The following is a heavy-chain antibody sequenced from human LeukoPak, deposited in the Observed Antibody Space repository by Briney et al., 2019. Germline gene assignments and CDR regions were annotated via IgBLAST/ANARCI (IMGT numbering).Heavy chain of an antibody. V-gene: IGHV3-23*01. CDR1: GFTFSTYT. CDR2: IGGDGYST. D-gene: IGHD3-16*01. Sequence: PGGSLRLSCAASGFTFSTYTMAWVRQAPGGGLEWVSGIGGDGYSTYYADSVKGRFAISRDNPKSTLYLQMNSLRAEDTAVYYCAKDCGRNLGGPGYWGRGTRVTVSS. CDR3: AKDCGRNLGGPGY. J-gene: IGHJ4*02.